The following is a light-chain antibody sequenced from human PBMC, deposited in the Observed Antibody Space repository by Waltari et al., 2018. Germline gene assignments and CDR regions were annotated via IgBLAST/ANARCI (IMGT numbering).Light chain of an antibody. CDR3: QVYNKWPPWT. Sequence: EIVMTQSPATLSVSPGERATLSCRASQSVSSKLAWYQQKPGQPPRLLIYAASTRATGIPARFSGSGSGTEFTLTISSLQSEDFAVYYCQVYNKWPPWTFGQGTKVEMK. J-gene: IGKJ1*01. CDR1: QSVSSK. V-gene: IGKV3-15*01. CDR2: AAS.